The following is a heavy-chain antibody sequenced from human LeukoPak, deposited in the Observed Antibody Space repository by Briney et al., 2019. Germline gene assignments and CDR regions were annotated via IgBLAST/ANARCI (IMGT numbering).Heavy chain of an antibody. CDR2: IYYSGST. D-gene: IGHD5-18*01. V-gene: IGHV4-31*03. Sequence: SQTLSLTCTVSGGSISSGGYYWSWIRQHPGKGLEWIGYIYYSGSTYYNPSLKSRVTISVDTSKNQFSLKLSSVTAADTAVYYCAGDQDTAMVGLDYWGPGTLVTVSS. J-gene: IGHJ4*02. CDR3: AGDQDTAMVGLDY. CDR1: GGSISSGGYY.